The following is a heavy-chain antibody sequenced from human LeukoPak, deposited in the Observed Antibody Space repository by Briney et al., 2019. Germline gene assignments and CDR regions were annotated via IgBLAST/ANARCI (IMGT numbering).Heavy chain of an antibody. Sequence: GGSLRLSCAASGSTFSSYEMNWVRQAPRKGLEWVSYISSSESSIYYADSVKGRFTTSRDNAKNSLYLQMNSLRSEDTAVYYCARFRLLWFGELSVPSGMDVWVKGTTVTVSS. CDR2: ISSSESSI. D-gene: IGHD3-10*01. V-gene: IGHV3-48*03. J-gene: IGHJ6*03. CDR3: ARFRLLWFGELSVPSGMDV. CDR1: GSTFSSYE.